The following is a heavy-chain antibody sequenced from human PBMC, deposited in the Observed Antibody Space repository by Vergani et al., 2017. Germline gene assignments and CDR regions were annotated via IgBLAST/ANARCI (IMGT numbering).Heavy chain of an antibody. CDR3: ARDRVDGDYGYYYYMDV. CDR2: ISYDGSNK. J-gene: IGHJ6*03. V-gene: IGHV3-30-3*01. D-gene: IGHD4-17*01. Sequence: QVQLVESGGGVVQPGRSLRLSCAASGFTFSSYAMHWVRQAPGKGLEWVAVISYDGSNKYYADSVKGRFTISRDNSKNTLYLQMNSLRAEDTAVYYCARDRVDGDYGYYYYMDVWGKGP. CDR1: GFTFSSYA.